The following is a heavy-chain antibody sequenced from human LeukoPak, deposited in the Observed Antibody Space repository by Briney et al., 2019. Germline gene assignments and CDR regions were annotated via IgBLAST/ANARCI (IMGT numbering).Heavy chain of an antibody. CDR1: GGSISSYY. J-gene: IGHJ4*02. CDR2: IYYSGST. V-gene: IGHV4-59*01. Sequence: NPSETLSLTCTVSGGSISSYYWSWIRQPPGKGLEWIGYIYYSGSTNYNPSLKSRVTISVDTSKNQFSLKLSSVTAADTAVYYCARSQDTATTRFDYWGQGTLVTVSS. D-gene: IGHD5-18*01. CDR3: ARSQDTATTRFDY.